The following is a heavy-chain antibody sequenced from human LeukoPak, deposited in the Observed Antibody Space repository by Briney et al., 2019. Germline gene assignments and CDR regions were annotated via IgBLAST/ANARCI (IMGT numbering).Heavy chain of an antibody. CDR1: GGSFSGYY. CDR3: ARLTYSNNWYFRRGLDNWFDP. CDR2: INHSGST. D-gene: IGHD6-13*01. V-gene: IGHV4-34*01. J-gene: IGHJ5*02. Sequence: SETLSLTCAVYGGSFSGYYWSWIRQPPGKGLEWIGEINHSGSTNYNPSLKSRVTKSVEASKSQFSLRLSSVTAADKAVYYCARLTYSNNWYFRRGLDNWFDPWGQGTLVTVSS.